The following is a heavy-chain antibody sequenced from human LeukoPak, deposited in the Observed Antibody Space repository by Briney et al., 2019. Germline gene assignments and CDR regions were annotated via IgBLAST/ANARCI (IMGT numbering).Heavy chain of an antibody. D-gene: IGHD6-6*01. J-gene: IGHJ4*02. CDR3: AHRNIDSSSKFDY. CDR1: GFTFSSYS. Sequence: GGSLRLSCAASGFTFSSYSMNWVRQAPGKGLEWVSYISSSSTIYYADSVKGRFTISRDNAKNSLYLRMNSLRAEDTAVYYCAHRNIDSSSKFDYWGQGTLVTVSS. V-gene: IGHV3-48*01. CDR2: ISSSSTI.